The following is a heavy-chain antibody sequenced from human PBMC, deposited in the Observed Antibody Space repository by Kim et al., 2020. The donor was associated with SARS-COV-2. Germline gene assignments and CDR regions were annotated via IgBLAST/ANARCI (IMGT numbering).Heavy chain of an antibody. Sequence: GGSLRLSCAASGFTFSNSGMSWVRQAPGKGLEWVSIINYSGVTTYYADSVKGRFTISRDNSKSTLYLQMNSLRAEDTAVYYCAKVARRYADGAYFDYWGQGTLVTVSS. CDR1: GFTFSNSG. CDR2: INYSGVTT. CDR3: AKVARRYADGAYFDY. D-gene: IGHD5-12*01. V-gene: IGHV3-23*01. J-gene: IGHJ4*02.